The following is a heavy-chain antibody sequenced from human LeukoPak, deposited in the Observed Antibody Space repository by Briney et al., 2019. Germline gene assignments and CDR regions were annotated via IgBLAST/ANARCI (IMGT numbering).Heavy chain of an antibody. CDR2: MYSGGNT. J-gene: IGHJ5*02. CDR3: ARHDWFDP. V-gene: IGHV3-53*01. Sequence: GGSLRLSCAVSGFIVSSHYMSWVRQAPGKGLEWVSVMYSGGNTYYADSVKGRFTISRDNSKNTLFPQMNSLRADDTAVYYCARHDWFDPWGQGTLVTVSS. CDR1: GFIVSSHY.